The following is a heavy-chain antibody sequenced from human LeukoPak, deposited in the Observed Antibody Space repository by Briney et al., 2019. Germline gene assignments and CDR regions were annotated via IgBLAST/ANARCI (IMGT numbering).Heavy chain of an antibody. D-gene: IGHD5-18*01. CDR1: GFTFDDYT. Sequence: PGGSLRLSCAASGFTFDDYTIHWVRQAPGKGLEWVSLISWDGGSTYYADSVKGRFTISRDNRKNFLYLQMHSLRTEDTALYYCVKDIGDDRGGHNFDHWGQGTLVTVSS. CDR2: ISWDGGST. J-gene: IGHJ4*02. CDR3: VKDIGDDRGGHNFDH. V-gene: IGHV3-43*01.